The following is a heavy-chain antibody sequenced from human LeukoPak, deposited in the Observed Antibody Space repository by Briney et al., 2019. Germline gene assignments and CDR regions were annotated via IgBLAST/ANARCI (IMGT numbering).Heavy chain of an antibody. Sequence: PGGSLRLSCAASGFTFSSYAMSWVRLAPGKGLEWVSGTSGSGGSTYYADSVKGRFTMSRDNSKNTLYLQMNSLRVEDTAVYYCVRDRVEITVAGTVDYWGQGTLVTVSS. CDR3: VRDRVEITVAGTVDY. D-gene: IGHD6-19*01. CDR1: GFTFSSYA. V-gene: IGHV3-23*01. CDR2: TSGSGGST. J-gene: IGHJ4*02.